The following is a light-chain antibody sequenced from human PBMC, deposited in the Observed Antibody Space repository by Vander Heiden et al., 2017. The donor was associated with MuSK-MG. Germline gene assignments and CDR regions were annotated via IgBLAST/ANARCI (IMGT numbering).Light chain of an antibody. V-gene: IGKV3-15*01. CDR2: DAS. J-gene: IGKJ1*01. Sequence: EIVMTQSPATLSVSPGERATLSCRASQSVSSNFAWFQQKPGQAPRLLIYDASTRASGISARFSGSGSGTEFTLTISSLQSEDFALYYCQQYSKWPWTFGQGTKVEIK. CDR3: QQYSKWPWT. CDR1: QSVSSN.